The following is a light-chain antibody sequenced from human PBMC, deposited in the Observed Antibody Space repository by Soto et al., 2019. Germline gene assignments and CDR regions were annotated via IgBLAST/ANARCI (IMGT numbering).Light chain of an antibody. V-gene: IGLV2-11*01. J-gene: IGLJ2*01. Sequence: QSVLTQPRSVSGSPGQSVTISGTGTSSDVGGYNYVSWYQQHPGKAPKLMMYDVSKRPSGVPDRFSGSKSGNTASLTISGLQAEDEADYYCCSYAGNLRVFGGGPKLTVL. CDR3: CSYAGNLRV. CDR1: SSDVGGYNY. CDR2: DVS.